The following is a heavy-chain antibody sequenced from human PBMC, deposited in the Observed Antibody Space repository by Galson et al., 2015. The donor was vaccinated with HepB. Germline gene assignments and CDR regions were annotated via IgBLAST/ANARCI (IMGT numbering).Heavy chain of an antibody. D-gene: IGHD5-12*01. CDR2: ISSPSSAI. V-gene: IGHV3-48*02. CDR1: GFIFSNAW. CDR3: ARDNMVAGAVDI. Sequence: SLRLSCATSGFIFSNAWMSWIRQAPGKGLEWVSYISSPSSAIYYADSVKGRFTISRDNAKNSLYLQMNSLRDEDTAIYYCARDNMVAGAVDIWGQGTMVAVSS. J-gene: IGHJ3*02.